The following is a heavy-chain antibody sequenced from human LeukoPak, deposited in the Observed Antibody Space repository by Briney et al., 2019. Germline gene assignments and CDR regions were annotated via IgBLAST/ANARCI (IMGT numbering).Heavy chain of an antibody. CDR3: ARSPHILTGENFDY. CDR2: INPHSGGT. J-gene: IGHJ4*02. V-gene: IGHV1-2*02. Sequence: ASVEVSCKASGYTFTGYYMHWVRQAPGQGLEWMGWINPHSGGTDYTRKFQGRVTMTRDTSITTAYMEMSRLRSDDTALYYCARSPHILTGENFDYWGQGTLVTVSS. D-gene: IGHD3-9*01. CDR1: GYTFTGYY.